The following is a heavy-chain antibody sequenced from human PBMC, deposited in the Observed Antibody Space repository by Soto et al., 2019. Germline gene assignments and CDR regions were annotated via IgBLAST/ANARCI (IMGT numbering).Heavy chain of an antibody. CDR1: CYYISGPSY. CDR2: IYHGGTT. Sequence: ETLSLTCSVSCYYISGPSYWAWIRQPPGKGPEWIASIYHGGTTFYNPSLKSRITISVDTSNNQFSLKLTSVTAADTAVYYCAKVHVMVLDGSTFDYWGQGTLVTVSS. CDR3: AKVHVMVLDGSTFDY. J-gene: IGHJ4*01. V-gene: IGHV4-38-2*02. D-gene: IGHD2-2*01.